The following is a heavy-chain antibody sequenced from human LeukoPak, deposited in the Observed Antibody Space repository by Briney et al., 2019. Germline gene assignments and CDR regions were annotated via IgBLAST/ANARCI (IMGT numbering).Heavy chain of an antibody. Sequence: GGSLRLSCAASGFTFSNAWMSWVRQAPGKGLEWVGRIKSKTDGGTTDYAAPVKGRFTISRDDSKNTLYLQMNSLKTEDTAVYYCTTDPIPSSPYYYYGMDVWGQGTTVTVSS. CDR3: TTDPIPSSPYYYYGMDV. V-gene: IGHV3-15*01. CDR2: IKSKTDGGTT. CDR1: GFTFSNAW. J-gene: IGHJ6*02.